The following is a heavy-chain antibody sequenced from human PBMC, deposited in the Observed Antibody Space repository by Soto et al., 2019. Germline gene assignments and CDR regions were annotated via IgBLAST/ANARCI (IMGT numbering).Heavy chain of an antibody. J-gene: IGHJ4*01. D-gene: IGHD1-26*01. CDR2: INHSRST. V-gene: IGHV4-34*01. CDR3: VHHGGDPYYHYF. Sequence: PSETLSLTRAVYGGSFSGYYWSWIRQPPGKGLEWLGEINHSRSTNYNPSLNSRFTISADQSKNHLSLMLSYLTAADTAVYYCVHHGGDPYYHYFWGQGILVTVSS. CDR1: GGSFSGYY.